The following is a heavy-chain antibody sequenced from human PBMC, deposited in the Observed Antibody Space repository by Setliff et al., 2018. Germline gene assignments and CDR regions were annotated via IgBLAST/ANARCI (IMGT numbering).Heavy chain of an antibody. CDR2: VYYSGLT. J-gene: IGHJ4*02. CDR3: ARGTFDTSGYFPYPIGY. Sequence: PSETLSLTCTVSGGSISTYYWSWIRQPPGKGLEFIGYVYYSGLTNYDPSLKSRVTMSVDSSKNQFSLKLSSVTAADTAVYYCARGTFDTSGYFPYPIGYWGQGTLVTVSS. D-gene: IGHD3-22*01. CDR1: GGSISTYY. V-gene: IGHV4-59*12.